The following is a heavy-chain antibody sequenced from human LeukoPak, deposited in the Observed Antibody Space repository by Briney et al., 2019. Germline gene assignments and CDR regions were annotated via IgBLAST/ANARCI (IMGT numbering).Heavy chain of an antibody. CDR3: ARDGIRIAAAGPDAFDI. CDR2: ISSSSSYI. J-gene: IGHJ3*02. Sequence: GGSLRLSCAASGFTFSSYSMNWVPQAPGKGLEWVSSISSSSSYIYYADSVKGRFTISRDNAKSTLYLQMNSLRAEDTAVYYCARDGIRIAAAGPDAFDIWGQGTMVTVSS. V-gene: IGHV3-21*01. CDR1: GFTFSSYS. D-gene: IGHD6-13*01.